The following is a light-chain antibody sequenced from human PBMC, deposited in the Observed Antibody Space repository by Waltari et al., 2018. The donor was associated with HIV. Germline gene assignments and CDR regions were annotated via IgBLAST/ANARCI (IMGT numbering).Light chain of an antibody. CDR1: QSVSSTY. CDR3: QQCGTSPRT. J-gene: IGKJ1*01. V-gene: IGKV3-20*01. Sequence: EVVLTQSPGTLSLSPGDTATLSCRASQSVSSTYLAWYQRKVGQAPRLLIYATSSRATGIPDRFSGSGSGTDFTLTISRLEPEDFAVYYCQQCGTSPRTFGQGTKVEIK. CDR2: ATS.